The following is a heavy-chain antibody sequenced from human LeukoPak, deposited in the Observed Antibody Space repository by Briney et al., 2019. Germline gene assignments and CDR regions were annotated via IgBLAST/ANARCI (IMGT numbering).Heavy chain of an antibody. J-gene: IGHJ4*02. Sequence: PSETLSLTCAVYGGSFSGYYWSWIRQPPGKGLEWIGEINHSGSTNYNPSLESRVTMSVDTSQNHFSLELRSVTAADAAVYYCARPHSTFFDQDAAYYFDYWGQGTLVTISS. D-gene: IGHD3-9*01. V-gene: IGHV4-34*01. CDR1: GGSFSGYY. CDR2: INHSGST. CDR3: ARPHSTFFDQDAAYYFDY.